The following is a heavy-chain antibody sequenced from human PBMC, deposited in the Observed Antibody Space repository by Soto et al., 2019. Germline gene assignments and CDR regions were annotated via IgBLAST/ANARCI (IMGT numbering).Heavy chain of an antibody. Sequence: SETLSLTCTVSGGSISSYYWCWIRQPPGKGLEWIGDIYYSESTNYNPSLKSRGIISSDTSNNQFSLKLSSVTAADTAAYYCSCIFSGGYGYGFYYYRKGGWGQGTKVTVSS. CDR1: GGSISSYY. CDR2: IYYSEST. D-gene: IGHD5-18*01. J-gene: IGHJ6*02. CDR3: SCIFSGGYGYGFYYYRKGG. V-gene: IGHV4-59*08.